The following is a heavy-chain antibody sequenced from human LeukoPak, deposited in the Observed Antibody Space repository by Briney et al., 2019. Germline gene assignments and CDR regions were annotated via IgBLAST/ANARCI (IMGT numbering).Heavy chain of an antibody. V-gene: IGHV3-23*01. CDR2: ISGSGGSS. J-gene: IGHJ4*02. CDR1: GFTFGSFA. Sequence: GGSLRLSCAASGFTFGSFALSWVRQTPGKGLEWVSAISGSGGSSYYADSVKGRFTISRDNSKNTVSLQMNSLRAEDSAVYYCARGSSGSYYPGYFDSWGQGTLVTVSS. CDR3: ARGSSGSYYPGYFDS. D-gene: IGHD1-26*01.